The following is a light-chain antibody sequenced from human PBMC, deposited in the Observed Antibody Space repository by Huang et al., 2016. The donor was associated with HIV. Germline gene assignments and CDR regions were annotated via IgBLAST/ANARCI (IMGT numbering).Light chain of an antibody. J-gene: IGKJ2*01. CDR3: QQYADWPYT. CDR1: QSVSSH. CDR2: DTA. Sequence: EFVMTQSPATLSVSPGERATLSCRASQSVSSHLAWYQQKPGQAPILPIYDTAARATGIPARCSGSGSGTEFTLTISSLQSEDFAVYYCQQYADWPYTFGQGTKVETK. V-gene: IGKV3-15*01.